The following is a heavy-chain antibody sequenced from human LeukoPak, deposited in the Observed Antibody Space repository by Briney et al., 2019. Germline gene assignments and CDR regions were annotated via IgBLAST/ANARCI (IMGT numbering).Heavy chain of an antibody. CDR1: GGSLSSGTYY. CDR3: ARGYCSSTSCSPYYFDY. V-gene: IGHV4-61*01. D-gene: IGHD2-2*01. CDR2: FYDSGST. J-gene: IGHJ4*02. Sequence: SETLSLTCTVSGGSLSSGTYYWSWVRQPPGTGLEWIGYFYDSGSTNYNPSLKSRVTISVDTSKNQISLKLRSVTAADTAVYYCARGYCSSTSCSPYYFDYWGQGTLVTVSS.